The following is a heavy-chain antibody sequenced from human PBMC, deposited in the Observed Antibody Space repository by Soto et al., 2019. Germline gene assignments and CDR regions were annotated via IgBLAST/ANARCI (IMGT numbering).Heavy chain of an antibody. CDR1: GGSINNFS. CDR3: AREPGVVIPASRWVDP. Sequence: SETLSLTCTVSGGSINNFSWSLLRQAAGKGLEWIGRIFGNGGTKYSPSFKSRVNMSMDTSTHQFSLRLMSVTATDTAVYFCAREPGVVIPASRWVDPWGQGILAPVST. CDR2: IFGNGGT. V-gene: IGHV4-4*07. D-gene: IGHD3-10*01. J-gene: IGHJ5*02.